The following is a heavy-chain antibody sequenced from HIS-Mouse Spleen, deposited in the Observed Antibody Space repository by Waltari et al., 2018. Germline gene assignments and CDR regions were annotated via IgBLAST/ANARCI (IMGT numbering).Heavy chain of an antibody. D-gene: IGHD6-13*01. J-gene: IGHJ2*01. CDR1: GGSISSSIYY. Sequence: QLQLQESGPGLVKPSETLSLTCTVSGGSISSSIYYLGWIRQSPGKGLECIGSIYYSGSTSYNPSLKSRVTISVDTSKNQFSLKLSSVTAADTAVYYCAREIPYSSSWYDWYFDLWGRGTLVTVSS. CDR3: AREIPYSSSWYDWYFDL. CDR2: IYYSGST. V-gene: IGHV4-39*07.